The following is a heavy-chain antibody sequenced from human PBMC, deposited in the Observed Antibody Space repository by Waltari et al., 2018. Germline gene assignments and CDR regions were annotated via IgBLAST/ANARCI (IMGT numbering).Heavy chain of an antibody. J-gene: IGHJ4*02. CDR2: INAYNGNR. D-gene: IGHD3-3*01. CDR3: ARDSRHVVFGVLIHHSFDY. Sequence: QVQLVQYGAEVKKPGASVKVSCKASGYTFNDYGISWVRQAPGPGLEWMGWINAYNGNRNYAQKLQGRVTMTTDTATSTAYMELRSLRSDDTAVYYCARDSRHVVFGVLIHHSFDYWGQGILVTVSS. V-gene: IGHV1-18*01. CDR1: GYTFNDYG.